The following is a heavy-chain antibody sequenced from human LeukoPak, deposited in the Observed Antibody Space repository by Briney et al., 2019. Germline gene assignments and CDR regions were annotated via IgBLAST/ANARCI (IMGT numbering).Heavy chain of an antibody. J-gene: IGHJ4*02. V-gene: IGHV4-59*12. CDR2: FSYSGSA. CDR3: AKEYGYTPYCFHY. CDR1: GAXITSYY. Sequence: SETLSLTCTVSGAXITSYYCSWIRQPPGKGLEWLGFFSYSGSANYNPSLKSRVTISVDTSKNQFSLSLTSVTAADTAVYYCAKEYGYTPYCFHYWGQGTLVTVSS. D-gene: IGHD5-18*01.